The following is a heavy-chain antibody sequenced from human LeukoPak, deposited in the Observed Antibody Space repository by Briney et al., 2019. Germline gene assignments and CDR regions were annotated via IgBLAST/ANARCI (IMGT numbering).Heavy chain of an antibody. V-gene: IGHV4-34*01. CDR2: INHSGST. CDR3: ARGHPVLRYFDWSPGGDY. J-gene: IGHJ4*02. D-gene: IGHD3-9*01. Sequence: SETLSLTCAVYGGSFSGYYWSWIRQPPGRGPEWIGEINHSGSTNYNPSLKSRVTISVDTSKNQCSLKLSSVTAADTAVYYCARGHPVLRYFDWSPGGDYWGQGTLVTVSS. CDR1: GGSFSGYY.